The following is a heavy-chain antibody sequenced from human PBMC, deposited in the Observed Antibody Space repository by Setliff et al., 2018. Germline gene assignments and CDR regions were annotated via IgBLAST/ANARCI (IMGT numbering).Heavy chain of an antibody. J-gene: IGHJ4*02. CDR2: INTRTGNP. CDR1: GYTLTTYF. V-gene: IGHV7-4-1*02. CDR3: ATGSLVAAGTGH. D-gene: IGHD6-13*01. Sequence: SVKVSCKASGYTLTTYFMNWVRQVPGQGLEWMGYINTRTGNPMYAQGFTGRFVFSLDPSVSTAYLQISSLKAEDTALYYCATGSLVAAGTGHWGQGTLVTVSS.